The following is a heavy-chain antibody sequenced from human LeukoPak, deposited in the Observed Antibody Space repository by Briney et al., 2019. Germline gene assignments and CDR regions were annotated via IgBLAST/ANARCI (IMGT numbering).Heavy chain of an antibody. CDR2: ISTSSSYI. CDR1: GITFSSYS. J-gene: IGHJ4*02. CDR3: AREGGYGDYYFDY. D-gene: IGHD4-17*01. V-gene: IGHV3-21*01. Sequence: GGSLRLSCAASGITFSSYSMNWVRQAPGKGLEWVSSISTSSSYIYYADSVKGRFTISRDNAKNSLYLQMNSLRDEDTAVYYCAREGGYGDYYFDYWGQGTLVTVSS.